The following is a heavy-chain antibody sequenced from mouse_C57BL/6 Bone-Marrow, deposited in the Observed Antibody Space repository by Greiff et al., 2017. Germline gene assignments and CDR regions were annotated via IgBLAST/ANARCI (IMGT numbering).Heavy chain of an antibody. D-gene: IGHD2-3*01. CDR3: AFYDGYRYYFDY. V-gene: IGHV1-9*01. Sequence: QVQLQQSGAELMKPGASVKLSCKATGYTFTGYWIEWVKQRPGNGLEWIGEFFPGNGGTKYNEKFKGKGTFTADTSSNTAYMQLSSLTTEDSAIYYCAFYDGYRYYFDYWGQGTTRTVSS. CDR2: FFPGNGGT. CDR1: GYTFTGYW. J-gene: IGHJ2*01.